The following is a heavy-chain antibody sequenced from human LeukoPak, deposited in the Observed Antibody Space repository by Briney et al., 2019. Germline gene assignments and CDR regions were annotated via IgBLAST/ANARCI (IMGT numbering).Heavy chain of an antibody. V-gene: IGHV3-15*01. Sequence: GGPLRLSCTASGFIFSNFAINWVRQAPGKGLEWVGHIKSKTDGGTTDYAAPVKGRFTISRDDSKNTLYLQINSLKTEDTAIYYCTTDPGRGLRGYWGQGTLVTVSS. J-gene: IGHJ4*02. CDR1: GFIFSNFA. D-gene: IGHD3-10*01. CDR3: TTDPGRGLRGY. CDR2: IKSKTDGGTT.